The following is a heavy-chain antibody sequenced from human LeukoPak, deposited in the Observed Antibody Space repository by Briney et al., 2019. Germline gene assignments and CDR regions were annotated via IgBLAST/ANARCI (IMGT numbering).Heavy chain of an antibody. J-gene: IGHJ5*02. CDR1: GGTFSSYA. D-gene: IGHD2-15*01. CDR2: IIPIFGTA. V-gene: IGHV1-69*13. CDR3: ARVPRLVENWFDP. Sequence: ASVKVSCKASGGTFSSYAISWVRQAPGRGLEWMGGIIPIFGTANYAQKFQGRVTITADESTSTAYMELSSLRSEDTAVYYCARVPRLVENWFDPWGQGTLVTVSS.